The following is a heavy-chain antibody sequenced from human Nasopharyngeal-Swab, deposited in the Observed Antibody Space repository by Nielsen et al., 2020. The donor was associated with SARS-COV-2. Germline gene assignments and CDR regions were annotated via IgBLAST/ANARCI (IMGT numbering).Heavy chain of an antibody. V-gene: IGHV3-30*19. CDR1: GFTFSSYG. CDR3: ARIRYSGSYVVDY. D-gene: IGHD1-26*01. J-gene: IGHJ4*02. CDR2: IWYDGSNK. Sequence: GESLKISCAASGFTFSSYGMHWVRQAPGKGLEWVAVIWYDGSNKYYADSVKGRFTISRDNSKNTLYLQMNSLRAEDTAVYYCARIRYSGSYVVDYWGQGTLVTVSS.